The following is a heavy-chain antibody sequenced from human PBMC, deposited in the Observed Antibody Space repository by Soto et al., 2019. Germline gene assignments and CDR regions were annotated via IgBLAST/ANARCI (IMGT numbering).Heavy chain of an antibody. CDR2: ISAYNGKN. V-gene: IGHV1-18*01. Sequence: QVQLVQSGAEVKKPGASMKVSCKASGYTLTTYGISWVRQAPGQGLEWMGWISAYNGKNNYAQKFQGRVTMTTDTSTIIAYMELRSLRSDDTAVYYCARGPPTSCSGGSCYSHYFDYWGQGTLVTVSS. D-gene: IGHD2-15*01. J-gene: IGHJ4*02. CDR1: GYTLTTYG. CDR3: ARGPPTSCSGGSCYSHYFDY.